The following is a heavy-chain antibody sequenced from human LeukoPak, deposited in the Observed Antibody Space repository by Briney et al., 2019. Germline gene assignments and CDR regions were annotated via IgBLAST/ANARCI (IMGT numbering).Heavy chain of an antibody. Sequence: PSETLSLTCTVSGGSISSYYWSWIRQPPGKGLEWIGEINHSGSTNYNPSLKSRVTISVDTSKNQFSLKLSSVTAADTAVYYCARGRGYYDSSGYLYWGQGTLVTVSS. V-gene: IGHV4-34*01. CDR2: INHSGST. CDR1: GGSISSYY. J-gene: IGHJ4*02. CDR3: ARGRGYYDSSGYLY. D-gene: IGHD3-22*01.